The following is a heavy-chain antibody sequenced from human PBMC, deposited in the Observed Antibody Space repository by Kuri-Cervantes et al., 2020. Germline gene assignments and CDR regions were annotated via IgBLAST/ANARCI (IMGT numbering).Heavy chain of an antibody. J-gene: IGHJ6*02. CDR1: GGSISSGDYY. Sequence: SETLSLTCTVSGGSISSGDYYWSWIRQPPGKGLEWIGYIYYSGGTYYNPSLKSRVTISVDTSKNQYSLKLSSVTAADTAVYYWARDCIGGSCRYYYYGMDVWCQGTTVTVSS. V-gene: IGHV4-30-4*01. CDR2: IYYSGGT. D-gene: IGHD2-15*01. CDR3: ARDCIGGSCRYYYYGMDV.